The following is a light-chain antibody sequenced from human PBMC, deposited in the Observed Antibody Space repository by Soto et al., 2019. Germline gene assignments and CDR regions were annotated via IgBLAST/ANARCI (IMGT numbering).Light chain of an antibody. CDR1: PSFSNS. Sequence: ESVLTQSPATLSLSQGERATLSCRASPSFSNSLAWYQHKPGQAPRLLIYDASNRATGVPTRFSGSGSGTDFTLTISSLEPEDFAVYYCQQRNQWPPVTFGGGTKVAIK. J-gene: IGKJ4*01. V-gene: IGKV3-11*01. CDR3: QQRNQWPPVT. CDR2: DAS.